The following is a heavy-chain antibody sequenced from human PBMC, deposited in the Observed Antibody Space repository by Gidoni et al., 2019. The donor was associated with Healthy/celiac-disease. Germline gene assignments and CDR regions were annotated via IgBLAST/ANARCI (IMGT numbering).Heavy chain of an antibody. CDR3: AKDMEHPHYYYGMDV. V-gene: IGHV3-43*02. CDR2: ISGDGGST. CDR1: GFTFDDYA. D-gene: IGHD1-26*01. Sequence: EVQLVESGGGVVQPGGSLRISCAASGFTFDDYAMHWVRQAPGKGLECVSLISGDGGSTYYADSVKGRFTISRDNSKNSLYLQMNSLRTEDTALYYCAKDMEHPHYYYGMDVWGQGTTVTVSS. J-gene: IGHJ6*02.